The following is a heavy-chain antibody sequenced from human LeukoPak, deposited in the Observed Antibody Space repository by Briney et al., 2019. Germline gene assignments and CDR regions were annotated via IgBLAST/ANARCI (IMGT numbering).Heavy chain of an antibody. Sequence: ASVKVSFKASGGTFISYTISWVRQAPGQGLEWMGRIIPILGIANYAQKFQGRVTITADTSTSTAYMELSSLRSEDTAVYYCARGGLGMTTVTKFDYWGQGTLVTVSS. CDR2: IIPILGIA. D-gene: IGHD4-17*01. CDR3: ARGGLGMTTVTKFDY. J-gene: IGHJ4*02. V-gene: IGHV1-69*02. CDR1: GGTFISYT.